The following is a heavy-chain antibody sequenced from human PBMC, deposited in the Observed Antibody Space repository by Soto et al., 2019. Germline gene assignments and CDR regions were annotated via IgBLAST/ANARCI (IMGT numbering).Heavy chain of an antibody. D-gene: IGHD3-10*01. CDR1: GVSFNNNG. CDR2: VSPPFRTS. Sequence: QVQLVQSGAEVQKPGSSVKVSCKTSGVSFNNNGIGWVRQAPGHGLEWMGGVSPPFRTSNYARKFQGRISINADASTGTDNMELSSLTSEDRAQYYCASVLYYGWGSYSPYGMDVWGQGTTVTVS. J-gene: IGHJ6*02. V-gene: IGHV1-69*01. CDR3: ASVLYYGWGSYSPYGMDV.